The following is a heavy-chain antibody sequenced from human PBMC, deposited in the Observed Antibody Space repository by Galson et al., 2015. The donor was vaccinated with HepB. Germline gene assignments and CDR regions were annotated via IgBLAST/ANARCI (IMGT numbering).Heavy chain of an antibody. CDR1: GFTVSSNY. D-gene: IGHD3-16*01. CDR3: ARQSNAWLYYFDY. V-gene: IGHV3-66*04. Sequence: SLRLSCAASGFTVSSNYMSLVRQAPGKGLEWVSVIFSGGTTYYADSVKGRFTISRDNSKNTLYLQMSSLRAEDTAVYYCARQSNAWLYYFDYWGQGTLVTVSS. CDR2: IFSGGTT. J-gene: IGHJ4*02.